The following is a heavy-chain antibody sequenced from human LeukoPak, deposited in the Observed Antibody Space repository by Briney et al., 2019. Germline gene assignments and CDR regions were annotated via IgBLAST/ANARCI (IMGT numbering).Heavy chain of an antibody. CDR3: ARDSRKYYYGSGSYYNAWDAFDI. J-gene: IGHJ3*02. Sequence: ASVTVSFTASGYTFTTYYMHWVRQAPGQGLEWMGIINPSGGSTSYAQKFQGRVTMTRDMSTSTVYMELSSLRSEDTAVYYCARDSRKYYYGSGSYYNAWDAFDIWGQGTMVTVSS. CDR1: GYTFTTYY. D-gene: IGHD3-10*01. CDR2: INPSGGST. V-gene: IGHV1-46*01.